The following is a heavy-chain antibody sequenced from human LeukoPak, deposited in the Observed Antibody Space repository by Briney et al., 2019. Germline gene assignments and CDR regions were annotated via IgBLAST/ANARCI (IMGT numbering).Heavy chain of an antibody. CDR3: ARDGYTSDWYHFFDY. D-gene: IGHD6-19*01. J-gene: IGHJ4*02. Sequence: PSETLSLTCTVSGDSISNYYWSRIRQPAGKGLEWIGRIYSSGSTNYNPSLKSRVTMSIDTSKNQFSLKLSSVTAADTAVYYCARDGYTSDWYHFFDYWGQGTLVTVSS. V-gene: IGHV4-4*07. CDR1: GDSISNYY. CDR2: IYSSGST.